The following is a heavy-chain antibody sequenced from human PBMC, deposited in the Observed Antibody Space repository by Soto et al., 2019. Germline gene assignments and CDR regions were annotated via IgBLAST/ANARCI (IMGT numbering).Heavy chain of an antibody. J-gene: IGHJ4*02. CDR3: ARDWRGNYVDY. CDR1: GDSVSRSSPA. CDR2: TYYRSKWYN. V-gene: IGHV6-1*01. Sequence: SQTLSLTCAISGDSVSRSSPAWNWIRQSPSRGIEWLGRTYYRSKWYNDYAVSVKSRIIINPDTSKNQFSLQLNSVTPEDTAVYYCARDWRGNYVDYWCQGTLVNVAS. D-gene: IGHD5-12*01.